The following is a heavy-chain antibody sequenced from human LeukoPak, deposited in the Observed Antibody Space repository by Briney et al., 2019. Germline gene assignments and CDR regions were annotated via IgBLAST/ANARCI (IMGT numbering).Heavy chain of an antibody. CDR1: GGSISSYY. D-gene: IGHD6-19*01. Sequence: SETLSLTCTVSGGSISSYYWSWIRQTPGKGLEWIGSFYNSGSTNYNPSLKSRVTISVDTSKNQISLKLNSMTAADTAVYYCAEGGQWLAPDHWGQGTLVTVSS. CDR2: FYNSGST. CDR3: AEGGQWLAPDH. V-gene: IGHV4-59*01. J-gene: IGHJ4*02.